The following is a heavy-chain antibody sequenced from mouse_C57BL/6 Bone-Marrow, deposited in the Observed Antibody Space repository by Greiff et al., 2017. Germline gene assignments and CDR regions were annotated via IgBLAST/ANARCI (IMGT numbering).Heavy chain of an antibody. CDR2: INPSSGYT. Sequence: QVHVKQSGAELARPGASVKMSCKASGYTFTSYTMHWVKQRPGQGLEWIGYINPSSGYTKYNQKFKDKATLTADKSSSTAYMQLSSLTSEDSAVYYCARGLLYYYAMDYWGQGTSVTVSS. D-gene: IGHD6-1*01. J-gene: IGHJ4*01. V-gene: IGHV1-4*01. CDR1: GYTFTSYT. CDR3: ARGLLYYYAMDY.